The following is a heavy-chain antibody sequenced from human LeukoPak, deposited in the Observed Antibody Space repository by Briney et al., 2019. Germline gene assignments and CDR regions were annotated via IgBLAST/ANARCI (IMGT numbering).Heavy chain of an antibody. J-gene: IGHJ5*02. CDR1: GYTFTGYY. Sequence: ASVKVSCKASGYTFTGYYMHWVRQAPGQGLEWMGWINPNSGGTNYAQKFQGRVTMTRDTSTNTVYMELSSLRSEDTAVYYCAREHFDWLSVSKINCFDPWGQGTLVTVSS. D-gene: IGHD3-9*01. CDR2: INPNSGGT. CDR3: AREHFDWLSVSKINCFDP. V-gene: IGHV1-2*02.